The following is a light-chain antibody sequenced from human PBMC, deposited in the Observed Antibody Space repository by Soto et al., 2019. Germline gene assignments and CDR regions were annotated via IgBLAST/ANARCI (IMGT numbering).Light chain of an antibody. J-gene: IGKJ5*01. Sequence: ETVLTQSPGTLSLSPGERATLSCRASQSVTSSYLAWYQQKPGQAPRLLIDDASNRATGIPDRFSGSGSGTDFTLTISRLEPEDFAVYYCQQYGNSPFTFGQGTRLEIK. CDR2: DAS. CDR1: QSVTSSY. V-gene: IGKV3-20*01. CDR3: QQYGNSPFT.